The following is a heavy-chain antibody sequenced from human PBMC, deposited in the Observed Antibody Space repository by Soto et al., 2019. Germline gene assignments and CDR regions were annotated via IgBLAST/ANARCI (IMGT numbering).Heavy chain of an antibody. CDR3: AHRRSYCSGGSCYSGFDY. CDR1: GFSLSTSGVG. D-gene: IGHD2-15*01. CDR2: IYCDDDK. Sequence: QITLKESGPTLVKPTQTLTLTCTFSGFSLSTSGVGVGWIRQPPGKALEWLALIYCDDDKRYSPSLKSRLTITKDTPKTQVVLTMTNMDPVDTATYYCAHRRSYCSGGSCYSGFDYWGQGTLVTVSS. J-gene: IGHJ4*02. V-gene: IGHV2-5*02.